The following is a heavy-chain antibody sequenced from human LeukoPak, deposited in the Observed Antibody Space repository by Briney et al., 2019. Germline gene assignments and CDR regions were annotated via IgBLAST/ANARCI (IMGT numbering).Heavy chain of an antibody. CDR1: GFTFSSYA. CDR2: ISYDGSNK. D-gene: IGHD3-9*01. CDR3: ARDMTGSHNWFDP. Sequence: GGALRLSCAASGFTFSSYAMHWARQAPGKGLEWVAVISYDGSNKYYADSVKGRFTISRDNSKNNLYLQMNSLRAEDTAVYYCARDMTGSHNWFDPWGQGTLVTVSS. J-gene: IGHJ5*02. V-gene: IGHV3-30*04.